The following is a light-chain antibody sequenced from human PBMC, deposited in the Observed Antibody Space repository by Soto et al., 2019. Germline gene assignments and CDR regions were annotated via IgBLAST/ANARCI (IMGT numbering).Light chain of an antibody. CDR1: QVISND. CDR3: VHHNTYPLA. Sequence: DIQMTQSPSSLSASVGDRVTITCPPSQVISNDLVWYQQKPGKAPKRLMSTESSLESGVPSRFSGTGSGTEFTLTITSLQAEDFATYYCVHHNTYPLAFGQGTKVDIK. CDR2: TES. J-gene: IGKJ1*01. V-gene: IGKV1-17*01.